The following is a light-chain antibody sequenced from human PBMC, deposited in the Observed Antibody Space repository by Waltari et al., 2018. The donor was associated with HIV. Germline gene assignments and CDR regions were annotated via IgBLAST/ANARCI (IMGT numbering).Light chain of an antibody. J-gene: IGLJ3*02. Sequence: QSVLTQPPSTSAPPGQRVTILCSGASSNIGSHFVSWYQQVPGATPKLLISQSDRRPSGVPVRVSGSESGTSASLAINGLRSEDEAVYYCAAWDNYLNAWVFGGGTKVTVL. CDR1: SSNIGSHF. CDR2: QSD. V-gene: IGLV1-47*01. CDR3: AAWDNYLNAWV.